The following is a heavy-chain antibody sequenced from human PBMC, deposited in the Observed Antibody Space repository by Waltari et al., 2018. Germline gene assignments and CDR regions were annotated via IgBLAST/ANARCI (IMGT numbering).Heavy chain of an antibody. CDR1: GFTFTDYG. J-gene: IGHJ4*02. CDR2: IHKDGSEK. Sequence: EVHLVESGGGLVQPGGSLRLSCAASGFTFTDYGMSGVRQAPGKGPEWVANIHKDGSEKNYVDYVKGRFTISRDNAKDSVYLQMNSLRADDTAMYYCVRDHWGPDYWGQGTLVTVSS. V-gene: IGHV3-7*01. CDR3: VRDHWGPDY. D-gene: IGHD7-27*01.